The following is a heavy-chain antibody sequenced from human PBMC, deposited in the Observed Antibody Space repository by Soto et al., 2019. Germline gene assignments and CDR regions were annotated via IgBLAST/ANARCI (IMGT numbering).Heavy chain of an antibody. Sequence: EASVKVSFKASGYVFSSSFVHWVRQAPGQGLEWMAMINPTVGSTSYAHNFQGRIAVTRDTSTATVYLDLSSLRSADTAIYYCAREVNTVIMPGDTEDYSGLDVWGQGTTVTVS. CDR2: INPTVGST. V-gene: IGHV1-46*01. CDR3: AREVNTVIMPGDTEDYSGLDV. J-gene: IGHJ6*02. CDR1: GYVFSSSF. D-gene: IGHD2-21*02.